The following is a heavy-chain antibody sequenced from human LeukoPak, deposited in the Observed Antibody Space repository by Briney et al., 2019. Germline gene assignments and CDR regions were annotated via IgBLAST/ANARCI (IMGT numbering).Heavy chain of an antibody. CDR2: ISSSGRTT. CDR1: GFTFTNYE. CDR3: ARGPSIAARYDAFDI. Sequence: GGSLRLSCAASGFTFTNYEMNWVRQAPGKGLEWVSYISSSGRTTYYADSVKGRFTISRDNAKNSLYLQMNSLRADDTAVYYCARGPSIAARYDAFDIWGQGTMVTVSS. V-gene: IGHV3-48*03. J-gene: IGHJ3*02. D-gene: IGHD6-6*01.